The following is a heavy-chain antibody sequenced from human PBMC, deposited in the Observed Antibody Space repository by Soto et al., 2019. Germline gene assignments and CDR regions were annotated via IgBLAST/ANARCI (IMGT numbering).Heavy chain of an antibody. CDR3: ARDWNGWYFDY. D-gene: IGHD3-3*01. CDR1: GFTFSSYN. J-gene: IGHJ4*02. CDR2: ISSGSSTR. V-gene: IGHV3-48*01. Sequence: PGGSLRLSCAASGFTFSSYNVNWVRQAPGKGLEWVSYISSGSSTRYYADSVKGRFTISRDSAKNSLYPQMNSLRAEDTAVYYCARDWNGWYFDYWGQGTLVTVSS.